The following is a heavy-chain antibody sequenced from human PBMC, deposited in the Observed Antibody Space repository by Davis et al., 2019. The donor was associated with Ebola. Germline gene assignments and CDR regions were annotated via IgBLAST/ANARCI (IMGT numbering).Heavy chain of an antibody. Sequence: LSLTCTVSGGSISSYYWSWIRQPPGKGLEWVSGISWNSGSIGYADSVKGRFTISRDNAKNSLYLQMNSLRAEDTALYYCAKAETRFLEWFIDYWGQGTLVTVSS. J-gene: IGHJ4*02. CDR3: AKAETRFLEWFIDY. V-gene: IGHV3-9*01. CDR2: ISWNSGSI. CDR1: GGSISSYY. D-gene: IGHD3-3*01.